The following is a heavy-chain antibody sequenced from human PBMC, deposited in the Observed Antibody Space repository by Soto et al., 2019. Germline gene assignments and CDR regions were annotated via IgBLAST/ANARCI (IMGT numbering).Heavy chain of an antibody. Sequence: SETLSLTCTVSGGSISGYYLSWLRQPPGKGLEWIGYIYDIGSTNYNPSLRSRVTMSIDTSQEQFSLNLSSVTATDTAVYYCARHVNLPLPGTGFDAWGRGTLVPVDS. D-gene: IGHD6-13*01. CDR1: GGSISGYY. CDR2: IYDIGST. V-gene: IGHV4-59*08. CDR3: ARHVNLPLPGTGFDA. J-gene: IGHJ5*02.